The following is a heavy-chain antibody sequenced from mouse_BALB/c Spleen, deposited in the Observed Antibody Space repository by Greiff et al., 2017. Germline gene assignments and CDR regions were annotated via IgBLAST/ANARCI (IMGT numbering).Heavy chain of an antibody. V-gene: IGHV5-12-2*01. J-gene: IGHJ4*01. D-gene: IGHD1-2*01. Sequence: EVKLVESGGGLVLPGGFLKFSCAASGFTFSTYTMSWVRQTPEKRLEWVAYISNGGGSTCSPSTVKGRFTISRDIAENTLYLQMSSLKSEDTAMYYCESSTATYAMDYWGQGTSVTVSS. CDR3: ESSTATYAMDY. CDR2: ISNGGGST. CDR1: GFTFSTYT.